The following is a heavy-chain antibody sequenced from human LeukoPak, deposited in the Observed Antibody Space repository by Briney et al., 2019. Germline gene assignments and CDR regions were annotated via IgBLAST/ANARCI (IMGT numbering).Heavy chain of an antibody. CDR1: GFTFDDYA. V-gene: IGHV3-9*03. J-gene: IGHJ3*02. CDR3: TKGGPGDYAISDAFDI. CDR2: ISWNSGSI. D-gene: IGHD4-17*01. Sequence: PGRSLRLSCAASGFTFDDYAMHWVRQAPGKGLEWVSGISWNSGSIGYADSVKGRFTISRDNAKNSLYLQMNSLRAEDMALYYCTKGGPGDYAISDAFDIWGQGTMVTVSS.